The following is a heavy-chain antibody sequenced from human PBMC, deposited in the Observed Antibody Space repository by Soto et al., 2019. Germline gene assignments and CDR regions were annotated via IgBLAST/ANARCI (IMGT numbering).Heavy chain of an antibody. J-gene: IGHJ4*02. V-gene: IGHV1-3*01. D-gene: IGHD6-13*01. CDR3: AREHSSSWPYYFDY. CDR2: INAGNGNT. CDR1: GYTFTSYA. Sequence: QVQLVQSGAEVKKPGASVKVSCKASGYTFTSYAMHWVRQAPGQRLEWMGWINAGNGNTKYSQKFQGRVTITRDTSASTDNIELSSLRSEDTAVYYCAREHSSSWPYYFDYWGQGTLVTVSS.